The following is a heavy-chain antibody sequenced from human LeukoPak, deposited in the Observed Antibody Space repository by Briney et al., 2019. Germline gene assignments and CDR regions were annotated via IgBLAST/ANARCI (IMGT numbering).Heavy chain of an antibody. CDR3: ARHPDRAAAGTGFDY. D-gene: IGHD6-13*01. Sequence: ASVKVSCKASGYTFTSYAMRWVRQAPGQRLEWMGWINAGNGNTKYSQKFQGRVTITRDTSASTAYMELSSLRSEDTAVYYCARHPDRAAAGTGFDYWGQGTLVTVSS. V-gene: IGHV1-3*01. CDR1: GYTFTSYA. CDR2: INAGNGNT. J-gene: IGHJ4*02.